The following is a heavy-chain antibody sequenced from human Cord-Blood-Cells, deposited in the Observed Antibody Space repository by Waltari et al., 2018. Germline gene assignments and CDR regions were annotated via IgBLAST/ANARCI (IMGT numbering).Heavy chain of an antibody. CDR3: ARHDRYCSSTSCYAFDL. J-gene: IGHJ3*01. D-gene: IGHD2-2*01. Sequence: PSFQGQVTISADKSISTAYLQWSSLKASDTAMYYCARHDRYCSSTSCYAFDLWGQGTMVTVSS. V-gene: IGHV5-51*01.